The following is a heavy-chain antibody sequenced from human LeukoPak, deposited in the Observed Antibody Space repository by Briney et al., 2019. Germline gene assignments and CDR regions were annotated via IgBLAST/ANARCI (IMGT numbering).Heavy chain of an antibody. D-gene: IGHD3-10*01. J-gene: IGHJ4*02. CDR1: GGSFSGYY. Sequence: PSETLSLTCAVYGGSFSGYYWSWIRQPPGKGLEWIGYIYFSGGANYNPSLSSRVTISVDTSKNQFSLQLSSVTAADTAVCYCASSPGHYFDYWGQGSLVTVSS. CDR3: ASSPGHYFDY. V-gene: IGHV4-59*01. CDR2: IYFSGGA.